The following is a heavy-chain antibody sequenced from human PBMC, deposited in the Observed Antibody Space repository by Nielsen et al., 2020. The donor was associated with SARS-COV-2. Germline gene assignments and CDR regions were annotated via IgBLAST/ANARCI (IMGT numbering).Heavy chain of an antibody. J-gene: IGHJ5*02. D-gene: IGHD3-3*01. V-gene: IGHV1-46*01. CDR2: INPSGGST. CDR3: ARDPEDYDFWSGPGP. Sequence: ASVKVSCKASGYTFTSYYMHWVRQAPGQGLEWMGIINPSGGSTSYAQKFQGRVTMTRDTSISTAYMELSRLRSDDTAVYYCARDPEDYDFWSGPGPWGQGTLVTVSS. CDR1: GYTFTSYY.